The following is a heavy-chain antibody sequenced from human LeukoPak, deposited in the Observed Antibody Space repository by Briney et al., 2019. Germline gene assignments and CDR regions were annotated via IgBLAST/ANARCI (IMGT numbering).Heavy chain of an antibody. CDR1: GFTFTNYA. CDR2: VSGSGGIT. J-gene: IGHJ4*02. V-gene: IGHV3-23*01. D-gene: IGHD2-2*01. Sequence: QPGGSLVLSCAATGFTFTNYAMSGVRQAPGKGVGWGSGVSGSGGITYYPDSVKCLVTFSRVQSTNTVYLQMNSLRAHDTAVYYCAKAHCSSTSCSRADNWGQGTLVTVSS. CDR3: AKAHCSSTSCSRADN.